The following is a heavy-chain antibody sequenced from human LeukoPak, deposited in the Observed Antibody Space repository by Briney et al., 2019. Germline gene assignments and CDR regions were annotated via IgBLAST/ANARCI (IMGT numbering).Heavy chain of an antibody. V-gene: IGHV3-21*01. Sequence: GGSLRLSCAASGFTFSSYSMNWVRQAPGKGLEWVSSISSSSSYIYYADSVKGRFTISRDNAKNSLYLQMNSLRAEDTAVYYCARGGGSTKYHFDYWGQGTLVTVSS. J-gene: IGHJ4*02. CDR2: ISSSSSYI. CDR3: ARGGGSTKYHFDY. D-gene: IGHD2-8*01. CDR1: GFTFSSYS.